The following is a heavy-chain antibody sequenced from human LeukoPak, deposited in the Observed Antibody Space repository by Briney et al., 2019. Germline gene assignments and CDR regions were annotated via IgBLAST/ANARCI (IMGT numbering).Heavy chain of an antibody. CDR3: AKTLDYGEPNFDY. Sequence: GGSLRLSCAASGFPFSTYWMSWVRQAPGKGLEWLAHISNSGDTMHYATSVKGRFTISRDNAKNSLYLQMNSLRAEDTAVYYCAKTLDYGEPNFDYWGQGTLVTVSS. J-gene: IGHJ4*02. D-gene: IGHD4-17*01. CDR1: GFPFSTYW. V-gene: IGHV3-48*04. CDR2: ISNSGDTM.